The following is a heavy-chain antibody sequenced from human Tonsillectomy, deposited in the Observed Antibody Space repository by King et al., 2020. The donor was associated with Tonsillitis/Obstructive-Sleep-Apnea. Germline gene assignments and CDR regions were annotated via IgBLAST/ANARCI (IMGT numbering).Heavy chain of an antibody. J-gene: IGHJ6*03. Sequence: VQLVESGGGVVRPGGSLRLSCTASGFIFDDYGMTWVRQAPGKGLEWVSGINWNGGSTAYVDSVKGRFTISRDNAKNSLYLQMNSLRAEDTALYYCARKSENYYYYMDVWGKXTMVTVSS. V-gene: IGHV3-20*04. CDR1: GFIFDDYG. CDR3: ARKSENYYYYMDV. CDR2: INWNGGST.